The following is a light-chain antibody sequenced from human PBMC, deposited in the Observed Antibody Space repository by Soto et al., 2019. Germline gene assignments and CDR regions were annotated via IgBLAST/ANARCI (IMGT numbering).Light chain of an antibody. CDR1: QSLLHITGETF. V-gene: IGKV2D-29*02. Sequence: DVVMTQTPLSLSVAPVQPAYLSCKSSQSLLHITGETFLFWYLQKPGQSPQLLIYEVSTRVSGVPDRFSGSGSGTDFTLEISRVETDDVGIYYCMQSTQLPPTFGQGTRLEIK. CDR2: EVS. J-gene: IGKJ5*01. CDR3: MQSTQLPPT.